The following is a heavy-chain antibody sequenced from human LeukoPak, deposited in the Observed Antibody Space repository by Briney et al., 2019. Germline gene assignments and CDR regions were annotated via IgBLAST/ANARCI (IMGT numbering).Heavy chain of an antibody. Sequence: KFQGRVTITRDTSASTAYMELSSLRSEDTAVYYCARSGHDYGDTELQYWGQGTLVTVSS. V-gene: IGHV1-3*01. CDR3: ARSGHDYGDTELQY. D-gene: IGHD4-17*01. J-gene: IGHJ4*02.